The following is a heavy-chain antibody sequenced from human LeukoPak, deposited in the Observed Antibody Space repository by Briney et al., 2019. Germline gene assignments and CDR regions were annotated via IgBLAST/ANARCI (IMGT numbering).Heavy chain of an antibody. V-gene: IGHV3-66*02. CDR2: IYSGVST. J-gene: IGHJ3*02. Sequence: GGSLRLSCAASGFTASSNYMSWVRQAPGQGLEWVSVIYSGVSTYYADSVKGRFTISRDNSKNTLYLQMNSLRAEDTAVYYCARGFLFEYYYDSSGSPHAFDIWGQGTMVTVSS. D-gene: IGHD3-22*01. CDR1: GFTASSNY. CDR3: ARGFLFEYYYDSSGSPHAFDI.